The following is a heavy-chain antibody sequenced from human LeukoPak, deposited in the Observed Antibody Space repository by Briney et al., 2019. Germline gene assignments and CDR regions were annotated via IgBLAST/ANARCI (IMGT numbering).Heavy chain of an antibody. CDR1: GFTFSSYE. CDR3: ARDDHPPWVPAAAYGNDAFDI. D-gene: IGHD2-2*01. Sequence: GGSLRLSCAASGFTFSSYEMNWVRQAPGKGLEWVSYISSSGSTIYYADSVKGRFTISRDNAKNSLYLQMNSLRAEDTAVYYCARDDHPPWVPAAAYGNDAFDIWGQGTMVTVFS. CDR2: ISSSGSTI. V-gene: IGHV3-48*03. J-gene: IGHJ3*02.